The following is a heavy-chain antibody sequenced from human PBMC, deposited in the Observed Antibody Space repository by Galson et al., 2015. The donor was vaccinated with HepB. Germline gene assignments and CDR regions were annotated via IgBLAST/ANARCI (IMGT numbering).Heavy chain of an antibody. CDR1: GFTFNKHA. CDR3: ASLETRGMATIPFDY. CDR2: LSYDGSNK. Sequence: SLRLSCAASGFTFNKHAMHWVRQAPGKGLEWVALLSYDGSNKYYADSLKGRFTISIDKSKNTFYIQMNNLRGEDTALYYCASLETRGMATIPFDYWGQGTLVTVSS. D-gene: IGHD5-24*01. V-gene: IGHV3-30-3*01. J-gene: IGHJ4*02.